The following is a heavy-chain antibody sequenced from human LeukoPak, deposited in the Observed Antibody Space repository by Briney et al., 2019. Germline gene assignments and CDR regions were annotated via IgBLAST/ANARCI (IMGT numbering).Heavy chain of an antibody. CDR2: ISSSGHYM. J-gene: IGHJ3*02. Sequence: GGSLRLSCAASGFTFSSYSMNWVRQAPGKGLQWVSSISSSGHYMYYADSVKGRFTISRDNAKNSLYLHMNSLRAEDTAVYYCARGVGHNYDILTLDAFDIWGQGTMVTVSS. CDR1: GFTFSSYS. CDR3: ARGVGHNYDILTLDAFDI. V-gene: IGHV3-21*01. D-gene: IGHD3-9*01.